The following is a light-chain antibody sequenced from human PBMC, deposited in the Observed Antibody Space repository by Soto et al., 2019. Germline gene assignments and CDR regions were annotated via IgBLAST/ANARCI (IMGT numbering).Light chain of an antibody. CDR3: QQYENSVMYT. J-gene: IGKJ2*01. V-gene: IGKV3-20*01. CDR2: DVS. CDR1: QSVRSSF. Sequence: EIVLTQSPGTLSLSPGERATLSCRASQSVRSSFFAWYQQKPGQAPRLLIYDVSVRATGIPDRFSGSGSGTDFTLTINRLEAEDFAVYYCQQYENSVMYTFGQGTKLEIQ.